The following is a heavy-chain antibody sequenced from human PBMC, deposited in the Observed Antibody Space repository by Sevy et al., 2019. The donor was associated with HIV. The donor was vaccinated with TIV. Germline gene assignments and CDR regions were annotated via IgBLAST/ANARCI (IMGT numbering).Heavy chain of an antibody. CDR1: GFTFSSYA. Sequence: GGSLRLSCSASGFTFSSYAMHWVRQAPGKGLEYVSAISSNGGSTYYADSVKGRFTISRDNSKNTLYLQMNSLRAEDTAGYYCMKDNIVVVVNEYYYGMDVWGKGTTVTVFS. CDR3: MKDNIVVVVNEYYYGMDV. V-gene: IGHV3-64D*06. J-gene: IGHJ6*04. CDR2: ISSNGGST. D-gene: IGHD2-15*01.